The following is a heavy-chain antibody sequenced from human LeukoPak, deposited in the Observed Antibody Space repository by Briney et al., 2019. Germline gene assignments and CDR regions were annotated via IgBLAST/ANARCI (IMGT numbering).Heavy chain of an antibody. V-gene: IGHV3-23*01. D-gene: IGHD6-19*01. CDR3: ATNAGQWLVPFDY. CDR2: ISGSGGST. CDR1: GFTFSSYA. Sequence: GGSLRLSCAASGFTFSSYAMSWVRQAPGKGLEWVSAISGSGGSTYYADSVKGRFTISRDNSKNTLYLQMNSLRVEDTAVYHCATNAGQWLVPFDYWGQGTLVTVSS. J-gene: IGHJ4*02.